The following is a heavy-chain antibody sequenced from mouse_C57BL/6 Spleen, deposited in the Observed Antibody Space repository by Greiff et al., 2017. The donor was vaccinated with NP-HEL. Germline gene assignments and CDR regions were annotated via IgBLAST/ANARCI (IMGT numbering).Heavy chain of an antibody. CDR2: INPGSGGT. CDR3: ARDFAY. J-gene: IGHJ3*01. V-gene: IGHV1-54*01. CDR1: GYAFTNYL. Sequence: VQLQESGAELVRPGTSVKVSCKASGYAFTNYLIEWVKQRPGQGLEWIGVINPGSGGTNYNEKCKGKATLTADKSSSTAYMQLSSLTSEDSAVYFCARDFAYWGQGTLVTVSA.